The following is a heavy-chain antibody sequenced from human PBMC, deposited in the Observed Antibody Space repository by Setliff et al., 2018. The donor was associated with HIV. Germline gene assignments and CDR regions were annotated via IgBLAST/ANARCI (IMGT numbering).Heavy chain of an antibody. D-gene: IGHD2-15*01. J-gene: IGHJ4*02. Sequence: SETLSLTCTVSGGSISSGGYYWSWIRQHPGKGLEWIGYIYYSGSTYYNPSRNQFSLKLASVTAADTAVYVCAGDYAGSGRPFDYWGQGISVTVSS. CDR3: AGDYAGSGRPFDY. CDR2: IYYSGST. CDR1: GGSISSGGYY. V-gene: IGHV4-31*01.